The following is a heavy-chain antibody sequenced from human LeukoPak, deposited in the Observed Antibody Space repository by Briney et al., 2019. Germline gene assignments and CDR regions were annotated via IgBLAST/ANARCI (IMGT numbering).Heavy chain of an antibody. V-gene: IGHV4-61*08. J-gene: IGHJ4*02. D-gene: IGHD6-13*01. CDR1: GGSISSGGYS. CDR3: AREPHSSSWYGPFDY. CDR2: IYYSGST. Sequence: PSQTLSLTCAVSGGSISSGGYSWSWIRQPPGKGLEWIGYIYYSGSTNYNPSLKSRVTISVDTSKNQFSLKLSSVTAADTAVYYCAREPHSSSWYGPFDYWGQGTLVTVSS.